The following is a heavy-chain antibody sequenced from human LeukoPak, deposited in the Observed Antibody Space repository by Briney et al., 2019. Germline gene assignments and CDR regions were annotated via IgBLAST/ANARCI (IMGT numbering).Heavy chain of an antibody. D-gene: IGHD3-10*01. V-gene: IGHV3-23*01. Sequence: GGSLRLSCAASGFTFSTYDMSWVRQAPGKGLEWVSAISGSGGSTFYADSVKGRFTISRDNSKNTLYLQMNSLRAEDTAVYYCARGGGLFNPHLDYWGQGTLVTVSS. CDR1: GFTFSTYD. CDR2: ISGSGGST. J-gene: IGHJ4*02. CDR3: ARGGGLFNPHLDY.